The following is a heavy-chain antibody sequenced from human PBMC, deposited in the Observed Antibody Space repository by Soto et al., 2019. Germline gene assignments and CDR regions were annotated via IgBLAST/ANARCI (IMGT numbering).Heavy chain of an antibody. CDR1: GVSGSSDNW. V-gene: IGHV4-4*02. Sequence: SETLSLTCAVSGVSGSSDNWLIVFRQPPGKGLEWIGEIYDSGATNYSPSLKSRVTISVDWSKNQFSLKVTSVTAADTAVYYCARVSSSSRTWFDPWGQGTLVTVSS. D-gene: IGHD6-6*01. CDR3: ARVSSSSRTWFDP. CDR2: IYDSGAT. J-gene: IGHJ5*02.